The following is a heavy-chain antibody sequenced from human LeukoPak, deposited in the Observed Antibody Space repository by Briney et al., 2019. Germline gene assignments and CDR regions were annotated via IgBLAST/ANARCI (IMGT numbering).Heavy chain of an antibody. CDR1: GFTFSTYA. D-gene: IGHD4-17*01. Sequence: GGSLRLSYTASGFTFSTYAMSWVRQAPGKGLEWVAAIGGSSGSTYYADSVKGRFTISRDNDKNTLYLQMNSLRAEDTAVYYCAKDKAVTTKPYYFDYWGQGTLVTVSS. J-gene: IGHJ4*02. V-gene: IGHV3-23*01. CDR3: AKDKAVTTKPYYFDY. CDR2: IGGSSGST.